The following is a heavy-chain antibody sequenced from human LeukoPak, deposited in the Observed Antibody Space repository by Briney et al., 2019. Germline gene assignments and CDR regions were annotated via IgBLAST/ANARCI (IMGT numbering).Heavy chain of an antibody. CDR3: AKPESRDYYDAAYDY. J-gene: IGHJ4*02. CDR2: ISAYNGNT. V-gene: IGHV1-18*01. CDR1: GYTFTSYG. Sequence: ASVTVSCTASGYTFTSYGISWVRQAPGQGLEWMGWISAYNGNTNYAQKLQGRVTMTTDTSTSTAYMELRSLRSDDTAVYYCAKPESRDYYDAAYDYWGQGTLVTVSS. D-gene: IGHD3-22*01.